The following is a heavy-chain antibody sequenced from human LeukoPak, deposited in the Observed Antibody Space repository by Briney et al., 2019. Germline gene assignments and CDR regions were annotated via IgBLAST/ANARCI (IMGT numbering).Heavy chain of an antibody. V-gene: IGHV4-59*01. CDR1: GGSISSYY. Sequence: PSETLSLTCTVSGGSISSYYWSWIRQPPGKGLEWIGYIYYSGSTNYNPSLKSRVTISVDTSKNQFSLKLSSVTAADTAVYYCAKEVGYTARGMFDYWGQGTLVTVSS. J-gene: IGHJ4*02. D-gene: IGHD5-18*01. CDR2: IYYSGST. CDR3: AKEVGYTARGMFDY.